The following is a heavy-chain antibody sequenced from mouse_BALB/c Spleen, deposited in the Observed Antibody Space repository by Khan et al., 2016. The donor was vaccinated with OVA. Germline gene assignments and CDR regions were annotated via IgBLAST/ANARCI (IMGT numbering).Heavy chain of an antibody. Sequence: VQLKESGPELVKPGASVKVSCKASGYSFTDYNMFWVKQSHGKSLEWIGYIDPYTGGNIYNQKFKGKATLTVDKSASTAFMHLNSLTSEDSAVDYCALIYYYGSGFDYWGQGTTVTVSS. CDR3: ALIYYYGSGFDY. CDR2: IDPYTGGN. CDR1: GYSFTDYN. V-gene: IGHV1S135*01. J-gene: IGHJ2*01. D-gene: IGHD1-1*01.